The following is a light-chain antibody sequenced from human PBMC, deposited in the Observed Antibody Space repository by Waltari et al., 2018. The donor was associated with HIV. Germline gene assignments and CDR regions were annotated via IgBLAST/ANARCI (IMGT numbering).Light chain of an antibody. Sequence: EIVLTQSPATLSLSPGDRATLSCRASQSVSSYLAWYQHKPGQAPRLLIYDASNRATGIPARFSGSGSGTDFTLTISSLEPEDFAVYYCQQRSNWPPALTFGGGTKVEIK. CDR2: DAS. CDR1: QSVSSY. CDR3: QQRSNWPPALT. V-gene: IGKV3-11*01. J-gene: IGKJ4*01.